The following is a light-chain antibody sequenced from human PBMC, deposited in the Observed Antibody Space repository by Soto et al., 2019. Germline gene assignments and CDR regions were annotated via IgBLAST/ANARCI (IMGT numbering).Light chain of an antibody. J-gene: IGKJ4*01. V-gene: IGKV3-15*01. CDR1: QSVNTM. Sequence: VMTQSPATVSLSPGERATLSCRASQSVNTMMAWYQQKPGQAPRLLIYGASTRAPGSPARFSGSGSGTEFTLTISSRLADDVAVCYYRQYTSWSPLTFGRGTKVDIK. CDR3: RQYTSWSPLT. CDR2: GAS.